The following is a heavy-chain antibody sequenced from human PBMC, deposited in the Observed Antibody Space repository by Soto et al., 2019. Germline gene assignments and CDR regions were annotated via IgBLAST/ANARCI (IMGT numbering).Heavy chain of an antibody. V-gene: IGHV4-31*03. CDR1: GGSISSGGYY. J-gene: IGHJ6*02. D-gene: IGHD4-17*01. CDR3: ARDFSVYGDYYYYGMDV. CDR2: IYYSGST. Sequence: SDTLSLTCTVSGGSISSGGYYWSWIRQHPGKGLEWIGYIYYSGSTYYKPSLKSRVTISVDTSKNQFSLKLSSVTAADTAVYYCARDFSVYGDYYYYGMDVWGQGTTVTVSS.